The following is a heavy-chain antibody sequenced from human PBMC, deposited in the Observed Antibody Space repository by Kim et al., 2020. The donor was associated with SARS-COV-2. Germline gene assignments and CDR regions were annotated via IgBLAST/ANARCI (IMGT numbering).Heavy chain of an antibody. D-gene: IGHD3-22*01. CDR3: ARGNYYDSSGHRGVGENDY. J-gene: IGHJ4*02. V-gene: IGHV7-4-1*02. CDR1: GYTFTSYA. CDR2: INTNTGNP. Sequence: ASVKVSCKASGYTFTSYAMNWVRQAPGQGLEWMGWINTNTGNPTYAQGFTGRFVFSLDTSVSTAYLQISSLKAEDTAVYYCARGNYYDSSGHRGVGENDYWGQGTLVTVSS.